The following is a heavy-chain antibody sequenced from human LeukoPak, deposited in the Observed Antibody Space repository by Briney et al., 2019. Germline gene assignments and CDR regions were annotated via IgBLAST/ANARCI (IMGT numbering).Heavy chain of an antibody. CDR3: ARPAGSSGYNWFDP. D-gene: IGHD3-22*01. CDR2: IYHSGST. CDR1: GGSISSSNW. Sequence: SETLSLTCAVSGGSISSSNWWSWVRQPPGKGLEWIGEIYHSGSTNYNPSLKSRVTISVDTSKNQFSLKLSSVTAADTAVYYCARPAGSSGYNWFDPWGQGTLVTVSS. V-gene: IGHV4-4*02. J-gene: IGHJ5*02.